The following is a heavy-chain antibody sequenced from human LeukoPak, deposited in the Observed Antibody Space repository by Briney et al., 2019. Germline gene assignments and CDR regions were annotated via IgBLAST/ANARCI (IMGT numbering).Heavy chain of an antibody. CDR3: AKDKWQLVLRFFDY. J-gene: IGHJ4*02. D-gene: IGHD6-13*01. CDR2: ISGSGYNT. Sequence: GGSLRLSCVATGFTFSNHGMTWFRQAPGKGLEWVSTISGSGYNTYYADSVKGRFTISRDNSKNTLYLQMNSLRAEDTAVYYCAKDKWQLVLRFFDYWGQGTLVTVSS. V-gene: IGHV3-23*01. CDR1: GFTFSNHG.